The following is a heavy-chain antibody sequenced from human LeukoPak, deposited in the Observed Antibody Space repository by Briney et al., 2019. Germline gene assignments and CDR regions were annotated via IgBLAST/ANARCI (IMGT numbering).Heavy chain of an antibody. V-gene: IGHV4-59*12. CDR2: IYYSGST. D-gene: IGHD2-21*02. Sequence: SETLSLTCTVSGGSISSYYWSWIRQPPGKGLEWIGYIYYSGSTNYNPSLKSRVTISVDTSKNQFSLKLSSVTAADTAVYYCARAQPYCGGDCYSGYYYGMDVWGQGTTVTVSS. J-gene: IGHJ6*02. CDR3: ARAQPYCGGDCYSGYYYGMDV. CDR1: GGSISSYY.